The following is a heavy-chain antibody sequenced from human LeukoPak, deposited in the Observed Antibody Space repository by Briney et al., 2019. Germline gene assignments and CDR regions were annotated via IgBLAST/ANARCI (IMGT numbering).Heavy chain of an antibody. Sequence: GGSLRLSCAVSGFTLSSYRVPWVPGARARGVEGVGVISYDGSNNYYADCEKRRFTISRDNSKNTLYLQMNSLSAEDTAVYSCAKLAKRLLQGWDLYSLDYWGQGTLVTVSS. J-gene: IGHJ4*02. CDR3: AKLAKRLLQGWDLYSLDY. CDR2: ISYDGSNN. V-gene: IGHV3-30*18. D-gene: IGHD5-24*01. CDR1: GFTLSSYR.